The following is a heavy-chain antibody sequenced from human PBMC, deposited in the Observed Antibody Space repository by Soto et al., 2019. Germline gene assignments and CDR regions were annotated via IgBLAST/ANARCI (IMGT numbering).Heavy chain of an antibody. D-gene: IGHD6-13*01. J-gene: IGHJ4*02. CDR3: AKVSSSWYAGFFDL. Sequence: GGSLILSCVASGFTFSNYAMSGVRQAPGKGLEWVSVISGSADITYYADSIKGRFRISRDNTKNTLYLQMNSLRAEDTAVYYCAKVSSSWYAGFFDLWGQGTLVTVSS. V-gene: IGHV3-23*01. CDR1: GFTFSNYA. CDR2: ISGSADIT.